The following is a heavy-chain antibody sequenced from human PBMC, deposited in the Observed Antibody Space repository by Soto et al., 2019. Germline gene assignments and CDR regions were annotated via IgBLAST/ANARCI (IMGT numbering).Heavy chain of an antibody. V-gene: IGHV5-51*01. J-gene: IGHJ5*01. D-gene: IGHD6-19*01. CDR2: IYPGDSDT. CDR3: ARHAPPMYSCGWYFWWNWFDF. Sequence: PGESLKISCKGSGYSFTSYWIGWVRQMPGKGLEWMGIIYPGDSDTRYSPSFQGQVTISADKSISTAYLQWSSLKASDAAMYYCARHAPPMYSCGWYFWWNWFDFWGQGTLVTVSS. CDR1: GYSFTSYW.